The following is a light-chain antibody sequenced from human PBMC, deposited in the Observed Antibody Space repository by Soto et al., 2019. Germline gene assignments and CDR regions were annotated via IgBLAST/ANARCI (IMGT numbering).Light chain of an antibody. CDR2: KAS. CDR3: QQYYTYSRT. J-gene: IGKJ1*01. CDR1: QSISPW. V-gene: IGKV1-5*03. Sequence: DIQMTQSPSTLSASVGDRVTITCRASQSISPWLAWYQQKPGKAPKLLIYKASSLQSGVPSRFSGSAFGTEFTLTISSLQPDDFATYYCQQYYTYSRTFGPGTKVEIK.